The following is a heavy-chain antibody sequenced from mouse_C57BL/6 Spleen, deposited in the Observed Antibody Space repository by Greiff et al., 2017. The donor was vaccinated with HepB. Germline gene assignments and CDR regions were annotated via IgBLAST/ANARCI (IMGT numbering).Heavy chain of an antibody. CDR2: IYPGDGDT. CDR3: ARWLTTVVARDWYFDV. CDR1: GYAFSSYW. Sequence: QVQLQQSGAELVKPGASVKISCKASGYAFSSYWMNWVKQRPGKGLEWIGQIYPGDGDTNYNEKFKGKATLTADKSSSTAYMQLSSLTSEDSAVYFCARWLTTVVARDWYFDVWGTGTTVTVSS. D-gene: IGHD1-1*01. J-gene: IGHJ1*03. V-gene: IGHV1-80*01.